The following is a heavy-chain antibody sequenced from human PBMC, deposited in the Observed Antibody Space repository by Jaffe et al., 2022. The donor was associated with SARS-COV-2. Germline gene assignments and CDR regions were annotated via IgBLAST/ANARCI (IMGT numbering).Heavy chain of an antibody. CDR2: IYHSETT. CDR3: ARQQQLAGFDY. J-gene: IGHJ4*02. Sequence: QMQLQESGPGLVKPSGTLSLTCAVSGGSISSNNWWSWVRQPPGKGLEWIGEIYHSETTNYNPSLKSRVTILLDKSKNQFSLQLTSVTAADTAVYYCARQQQLAGFDYWGQGTLVTVSS. D-gene: IGHD6-13*01. CDR1: GGSISSNNW. V-gene: IGHV4-4*02.